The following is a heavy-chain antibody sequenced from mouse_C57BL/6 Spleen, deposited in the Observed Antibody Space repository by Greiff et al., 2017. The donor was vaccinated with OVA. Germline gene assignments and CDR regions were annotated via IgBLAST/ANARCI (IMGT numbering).Heavy chain of an antibody. CDR2: IYPRDGST. Sequence: QVQLQQSGPELVKPGASVTLSCKASGYTFTSYDINWVKQRPGQGLEWIGWIYPRDGSTKYNEKFKGKATLTVDTSSSTAYMELHSLTSEAAAVYFCARSGSNYLYYFDYWGQGTTLTVSS. D-gene: IGHD1-1*01. V-gene: IGHV1-85*01. CDR3: ARSGSNYLYYFDY. CDR1: GYTFTSYD. J-gene: IGHJ2*01.